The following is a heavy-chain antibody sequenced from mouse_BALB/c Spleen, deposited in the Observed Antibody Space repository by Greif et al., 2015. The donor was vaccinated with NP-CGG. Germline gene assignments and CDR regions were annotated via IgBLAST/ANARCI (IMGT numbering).Heavy chain of an antibody. CDR1: EYEFPSHD. CDR3: ARLGGSMNAMDY. CDR2: INSDGGST. D-gene: IGHD2-3*01. Sequence: DVKLVESGGGLVQPGESLKLSCESNEYEFPSHDMSWVRKTPEKRLELVAAINSDGGSTYYPDTMERRFIISRDNTKKTLYLQMSSLRSEDTALFYCARLGGSMNAMDYWGQGTSVTVSS. J-gene: IGHJ4*01. V-gene: IGHV5-2*01.